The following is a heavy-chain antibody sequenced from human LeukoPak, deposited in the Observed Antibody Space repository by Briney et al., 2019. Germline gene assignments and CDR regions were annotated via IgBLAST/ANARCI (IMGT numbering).Heavy chain of an antibody. D-gene: IGHD3-10*01. J-gene: IGHJ4*02. CDR3: AREIFGSGSYPDY. Sequence: GGSVTLLCGPSGVRLRTYPMLWVRQAPGKGVEWVALIWHDASHTFYTDSVKGRFTISRDNSKNTVYLQMNSLGGEDTAVYYCAREIFGSGSYPDYWGQGTLVTVSS. CDR1: GVRLRTYP. V-gene: IGHV3-33*01. CDR2: IWHDASHT.